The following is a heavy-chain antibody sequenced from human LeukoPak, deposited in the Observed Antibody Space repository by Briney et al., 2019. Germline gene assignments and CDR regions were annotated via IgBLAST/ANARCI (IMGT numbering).Heavy chain of an antibody. Sequence: GGSLRLSCAASGFTVSSNYMSWVRQAPGKGLEWVSVIYSGGSTYYADSVKGRFTISRDNSKNTLYLQMNSLRAEDTAVYYCARGDRYSGSYVDYWGQGTLVTVSS. J-gene: IGHJ4*02. D-gene: IGHD1-26*01. CDR3: ARGDRYSGSYVDY. V-gene: IGHV3-66*02. CDR2: IYSGGST. CDR1: GFTVSSNY.